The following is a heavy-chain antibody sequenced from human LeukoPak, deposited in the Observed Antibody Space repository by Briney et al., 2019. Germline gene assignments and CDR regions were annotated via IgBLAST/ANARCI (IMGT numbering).Heavy chain of an antibody. CDR3: ARVRPGYYYGMDV. CDR1: GFTFSSYE. D-gene: IGHD6-6*01. Sequence: GGSLRLSCAASGFTFSSYEMNWVRQAPGKGLEWVSYISSSCSTIYYADSVKGRFTISRDNAKNSLYLQMNSLRAEDTAVYYCARVRPGYYYGMDVWGQGTTVTVSS. V-gene: IGHV3-48*03. CDR2: ISSSCSTI. J-gene: IGHJ6*02.